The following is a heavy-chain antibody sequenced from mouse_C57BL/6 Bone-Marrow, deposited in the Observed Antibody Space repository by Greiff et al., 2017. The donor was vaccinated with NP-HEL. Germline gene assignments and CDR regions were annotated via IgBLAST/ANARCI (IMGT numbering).Heavy chain of an antibody. D-gene: IGHD2-4*01. V-gene: IGHV14-4*01. Sequence: EVQLQQSGAELVRPGASVKLSCTASGFNIKDDYMHWVKQRPEQGLEWIGWIDPENGDTEYASKFQGKATITADTSSNTAYLQLSSLTSEDTAVYYGTSHMGKIYDDYGGWGQGTLVTVSA. CDR1: GFNIKDDY. CDR3: TSHMGKIYDDYGG. J-gene: IGHJ3*02. CDR2: IDPENGDT.